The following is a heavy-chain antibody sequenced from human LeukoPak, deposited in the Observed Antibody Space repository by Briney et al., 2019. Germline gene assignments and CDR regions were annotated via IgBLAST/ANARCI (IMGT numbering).Heavy chain of an antibody. V-gene: IGHV1-8*01. CDR1: GYTFTNYD. J-gene: IGHJ5*02. D-gene: IGHD6-19*01. CDR2: MNPNSGNT. Sequence: ASVKVSCKASGYTFTNYDINWVRQVTGQGLEWMAWMNPNSGNTGYEQKFQGRVTLTRNTSISTAYMELSSLTSEDTAVYYCARSFPGIAVAGTWGQGTLVTVSS. CDR3: ARSFPGIAVAGT.